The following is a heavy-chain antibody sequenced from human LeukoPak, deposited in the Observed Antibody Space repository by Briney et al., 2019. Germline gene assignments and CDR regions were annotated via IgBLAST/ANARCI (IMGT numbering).Heavy chain of an antibody. Sequence: SETLSLTCAVYGGSFSGYYWSWIRQPPGKGLEWIGEINHSGSTNYNPSLKSRVTISVDTSKNQFSLKLSSVTAADTAVYYCARRGTGIPNFDYWGQGTLVTVSS. V-gene: IGHV4-34*01. J-gene: IGHJ4*02. CDR2: INHSGST. CDR1: GGSFSGYY. D-gene: IGHD1-1*01. CDR3: ARRGTGIPNFDY.